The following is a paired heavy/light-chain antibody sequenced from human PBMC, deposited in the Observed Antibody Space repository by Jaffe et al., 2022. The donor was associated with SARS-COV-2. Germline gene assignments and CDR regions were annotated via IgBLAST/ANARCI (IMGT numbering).Light chain of an antibody. Sequence: DIVLTQSPLSLPVTPGEPASISCRSSQSLLHSNGYNYLDWYLQKPGQSPQLLIYLGSNRASGVPDRFSGSGSGTDFTLRISRVEAEDVGVYYCMQALQRLYTFGQGTKLEIK. CDR1: QSLLHSNGYNY. J-gene: IGKJ2*01. V-gene: IGKV2-28*01. CDR3: MQALQRLYT. CDR2: LGS.
Heavy chain of an antibody. Sequence: EVQLVQSGAEVKKPGESLKISCKGSGYGFSTYWIGWVRQMPGKGLELMGIIYPGDSDTRYSPSFEDQVTISADKSVSTAYLHWSSLKASDSAMYYCARHGGFYDSSGSYLETVDYWGQGTLVTVSS. CDR2: IYPGDSDT. CDR1: GYGFSTYW. D-gene: IGHD3-22*01. V-gene: IGHV5-51*01. CDR3: ARHGGFYDSSGSYLETVDY. J-gene: IGHJ4*02.